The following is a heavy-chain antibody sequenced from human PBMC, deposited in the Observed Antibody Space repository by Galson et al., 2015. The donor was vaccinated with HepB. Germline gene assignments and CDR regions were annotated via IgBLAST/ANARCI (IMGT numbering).Heavy chain of an antibody. J-gene: IGHJ4*02. D-gene: IGHD3-3*01. Sequence: SLRLSCAASGFTFSSYGMRWVRQAPGKGLEWVAVIWYDGSNKYYADSVKGRFTISRDNSKNTLYLQMNSLRAEDTAVYYCARDRGRDFWSPVHFDYWGQGTLVTVSS. CDR1: GFTFSSYG. CDR3: ARDRGRDFWSPVHFDY. CDR2: IWYDGSNK. V-gene: IGHV3-33*01.